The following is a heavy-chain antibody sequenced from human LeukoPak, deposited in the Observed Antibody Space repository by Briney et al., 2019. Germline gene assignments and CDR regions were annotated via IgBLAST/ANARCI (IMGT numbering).Heavy chain of an antibody. J-gene: IGHJ4*02. Sequence: ASVKVSCKAPGGTFSSYAISWVRQAPGQGLEWMGGIIPIFGTANYAQKFQGRVTITTDESTSTAYMELSSLRSEDTAVYYCARAVGYYDSSGYYYPYWGQGTLVTVSS. CDR3: ARAVGYYDSSGYYYPY. CDR1: GGTFSSYA. D-gene: IGHD3-22*01. V-gene: IGHV1-69*05. CDR2: IIPIFGTA.